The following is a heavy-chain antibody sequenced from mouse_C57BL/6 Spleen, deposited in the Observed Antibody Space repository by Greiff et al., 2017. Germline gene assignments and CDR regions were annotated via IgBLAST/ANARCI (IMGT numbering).Heavy chain of an antibody. CDR1: GYAFSSSW. CDR3: ARNRITTVAFDY. J-gene: IGHJ2*01. V-gene: IGHV1-82*01. CDR2: IYPGDGDT. D-gene: IGHD1-1*01. Sequence: VKLQESGPELVKPGASVKISCKASGYAFSSSWMNWVKQRPGKGLEWIGRIYPGDGDTNYNGKFKGKATLTADKSSSTAYMQLSSLTSEDSAVYFCARNRITTVAFDYWGQGTTLTVSS.